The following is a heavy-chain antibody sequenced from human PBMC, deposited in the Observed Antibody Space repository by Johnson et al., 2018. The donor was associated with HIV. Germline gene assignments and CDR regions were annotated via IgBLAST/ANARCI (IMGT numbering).Heavy chain of an antibody. V-gene: IGHV3-33*01. J-gene: IGHJ3*02. Sequence: QVQLVESGGGVVQPGRSLRLSCAASGFTFSSYGMHWVRQAPGKGLAWVAVIWYDGSNKYYADSVKGRFTISRDNSKNTLYLQMNSLRAEDTAVYYCARARAGDAFDIWGQGTMVTVS. CDR3: ARARAGDAFDI. CDR2: IWYDGSNK. D-gene: IGHD6-13*01. CDR1: GFTFSSYG.